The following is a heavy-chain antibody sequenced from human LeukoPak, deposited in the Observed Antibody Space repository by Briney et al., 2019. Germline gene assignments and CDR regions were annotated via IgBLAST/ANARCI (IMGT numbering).Heavy chain of an antibody. V-gene: IGHV4-59*08. CDR1: GGSISSYF. CDR2: IYYTGST. D-gene: IGHD4-17*01. J-gene: IGHJ4*02. Sequence: SETLSLTCTVSGGSISSYFWSWIRQPPGKGLEWIGYIYYTGSTNYSPPLKSRVTISIDTSKNQFSLKLSSVTAADTAVYYCARRLYGDYYFDYWGQGILVTVSS. CDR3: ARRLYGDYYFDY.